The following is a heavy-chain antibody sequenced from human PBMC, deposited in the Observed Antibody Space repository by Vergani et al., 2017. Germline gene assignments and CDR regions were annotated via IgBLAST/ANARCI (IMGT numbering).Heavy chain of an antibody. CDR3: ARGISSALMGHRRGYSYGWNY. J-gene: IGHJ4*02. CDR1: GFTVSSNY. CDR2: IYSGGST. D-gene: IGHD5-18*01. V-gene: IGHV3-53*04. Sequence: EVQLVESGGGLVQPGGSLRLSCAASGFTVSSNYMSWVRQAPGKGLEWVSVIYSGGSTYYADSVKGRFTISRHNSKNTLYLQMNSLRAEDTAVYYCARGISSALMGHRRGYSYGWNYWGQGTLVTVSS.